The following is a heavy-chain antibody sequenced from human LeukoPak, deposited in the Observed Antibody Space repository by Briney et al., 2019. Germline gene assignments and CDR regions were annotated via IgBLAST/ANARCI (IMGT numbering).Heavy chain of an antibody. V-gene: IGHV4-4*07. Sequence: SETLSLTCTVSGGSISSYFCTWIRQPAGKGLEWIGRIHTSGSTNYNPSLKSRVAMSVDTSKNQFSLKLSSVTAADTAVYYCARDPEGHGNYFDYWGQGALVTVSS. CDR3: ARDPEGHGNYFDY. CDR2: IHTSGST. D-gene: IGHD1-14*01. CDR1: GGSISSYF. J-gene: IGHJ4*02.